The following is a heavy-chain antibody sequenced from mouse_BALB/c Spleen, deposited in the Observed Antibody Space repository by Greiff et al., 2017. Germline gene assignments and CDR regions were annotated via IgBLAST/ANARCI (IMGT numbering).Heavy chain of an antibody. Sequence: VQLQQSGPELEKPGASVKISCKASGYSFTGYNMNWVKQSNGKSLEWIGYIYPYNGGTGYNQKFKSKATLTVDNSSSTAYMELRSLTSEDSAVYYCAKPYGYSWFAYWGQGTLVTVSA. V-gene: IGHV1S29*02. D-gene: IGHD2-2*01. CDR3: AKPYGYSWFAY. CDR1: GYSFTGYN. J-gene: IGHJ3*01. CDR2: IYPYNGGT.